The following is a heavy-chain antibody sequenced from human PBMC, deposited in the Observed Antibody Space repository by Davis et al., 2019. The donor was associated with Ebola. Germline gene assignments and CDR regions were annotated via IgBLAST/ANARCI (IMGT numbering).Heavy chain of an antibody. Sequence: GESLKISCAASGFTFSGSAMHWVRQASGTGLEWVGRIRSKANSYATAYAASVKGRFTISRDDSKNTAYLQMNSLKTEDTAVYYCTRRRAAAGYYYGMDVWGQGTTVTVSS. CDR2: IRSKANSYAT. J-gene: IGHJ6*02. CDR3: TRRRAAAGYYYGMDV. V-gene: IGHV3-73*01. D-gene: IGHD6-13*01. CDR1: GFTFSGSA.